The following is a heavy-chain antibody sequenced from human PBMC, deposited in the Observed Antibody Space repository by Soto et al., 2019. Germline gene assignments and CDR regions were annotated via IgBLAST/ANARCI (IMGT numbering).Heavy chain of an antibody. J-gene: IGHJ5*02. CDR1: GYTFTSYA. V-gene: IGHV1-3*01. CDR3: ARKMTTVTPYWFDP. D-gene: IGHD4-4*01. Sequence: ASVKVSCKASGYTFTSYAMHWVRQAPGQRLEWMGWINAGNGNTKYSQKFQGRVTITRDTSASTAYMELSSLRSEDTAVYYCARKMTTVTPYWFDPWGQGTLVTVSS. CDR2: INAGNGNT.